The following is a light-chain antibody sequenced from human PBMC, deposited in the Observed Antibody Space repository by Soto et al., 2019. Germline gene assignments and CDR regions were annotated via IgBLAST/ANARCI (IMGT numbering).Light chain of an antibody. CDR1: QDISNY. Sequence: DIQMTQSPSSLSASVGDRVTITCQASQDISNYLNWYQQKPGKAPKLLIYDASNLETGVPSRFSGSGSGIDFTFAISNLQPEDVATYYCQQYGNVPSTFGQGTKLEI. J-gene: IGKJ2*02. CDR2: DAS. CDR3: QQYGNVPST. V-gene: IGKV1-33*01.